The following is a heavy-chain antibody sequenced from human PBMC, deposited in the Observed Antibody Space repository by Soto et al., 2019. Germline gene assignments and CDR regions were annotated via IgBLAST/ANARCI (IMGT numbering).Heavy chain of an antibody. CDR3: AKSEASGSYYYWYFDL. CDR2: ISGSGGST. D-gene: IGHD1-26*01. Sequence: GGSLRLSCAASGFTFSSYAMSWVRQAPGKGLEWVSAISGSGGSTYYADSVKGRFTISRDNSKNTLYLQMNSLRAEDTAVYYCAKSEASGSYYYWYFDLWGRGTLVTVSS. J-gene: IGHJ2*01. CDR1: GFTFSSYA. V-gene: IGHV3-23*01.